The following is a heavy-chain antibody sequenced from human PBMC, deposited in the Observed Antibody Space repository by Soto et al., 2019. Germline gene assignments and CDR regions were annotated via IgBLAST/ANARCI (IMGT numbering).Heavy chain of an antibody. V-gene: IGHV3-23*01. D-gene: IGHD6-6*01. Sequence: EVQILESGGGMVQPGGSLRLSCAGSGFMFSSFAMTWVRQAPGKGLEWVSTTRSNGEHTYYADSVKGRFTVSRDNSKNHLFLEIVSLRDEAPAIYDCGKHSKMVSVSAARVYGMDVWGQGTTVTVSS. CDR3: GKHSKMVSVSAARVYGMDV. CDR2: TRSNGEHT. CDR1: GFMFSSFA. J-gene: IGHJ6*02.